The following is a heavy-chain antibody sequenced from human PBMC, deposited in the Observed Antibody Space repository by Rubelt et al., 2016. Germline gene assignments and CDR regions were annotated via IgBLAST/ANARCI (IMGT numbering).Heavy chain of an antibody. J-gene: IGHJ4*02. CDR3: ARDWSEGQGPLNS. V-gene: IGHV3-7*01. CDR2: IKQDGSEK. Sequence: GKGLEWLANIKQDGSEKYYVDSVKGRFTISRDNAKNSLFLQMHSLRADDTAVYYCARDWSEGQGPLNSWGQGTLVTVSS. D-gene: IGHD3-3*01.